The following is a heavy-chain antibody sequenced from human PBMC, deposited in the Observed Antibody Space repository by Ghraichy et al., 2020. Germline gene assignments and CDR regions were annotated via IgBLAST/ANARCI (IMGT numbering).Heavy chain of an antibody. CDR3: ARGDQLDYYYYGMDV. J-gene: IGHJ6*02. Sequence: SCAASGFTFSSYSMNWVRQAPGKGLEWVSSISSSSSYIYYADSVKGRFTISRDNAKNSLYLQMNSLRAEDTAVYYCARGDQLDYYYYGMDVWGQGTTVTVSS. CDR2: ISSSSSYI. V-gene: IGHV3-21*01. CDR1: GFTFSSYS. D-gene: IGHD2-2*01.